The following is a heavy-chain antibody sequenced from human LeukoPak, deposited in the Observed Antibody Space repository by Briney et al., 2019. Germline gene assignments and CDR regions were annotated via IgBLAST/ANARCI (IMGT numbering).Heavy chain of an antibody. J-gene: IGHJ4*02. CDR1: GYIFTSYY. V-gene: IGHV1-2*02. CDR3: ARDPGANYFDY. CDR2: INPNSGVT. Sequence: ASVKVSCKASGYIFTSYYIHWVRQAPGQGLGWMGWINPNSGVTNYAQKFQGRVTMAGDPSISTTYMELRRVRSDDTAMYYCARDPGANYFDYWGQGTLVTVSS. D-gene: IGHD7-27*01.